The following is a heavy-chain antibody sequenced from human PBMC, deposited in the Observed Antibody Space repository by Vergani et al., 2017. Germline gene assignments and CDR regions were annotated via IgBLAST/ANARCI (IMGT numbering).Heavy chain of an antibody. Sequence: EVQLVESGGGLVKPGGSLRLSCAASGFTFSSYSMNWVRQAPGKGLEWVSSISSSSSYIYYADSVKGRFTISRDNAKNSLYLQMNSLRAEDTAVYYCARPSGVYYYGSGSPFDYWGQGTLVTVSS. CDR2: ISSSSSYI. V-gene: IGHV3-21*01. CDR3: ARPSGVYYYGSGSPFDY. D-gene: IGHD3-10*01. J-gene: IGHJ4*02. CDR1: GFTFSSYS.